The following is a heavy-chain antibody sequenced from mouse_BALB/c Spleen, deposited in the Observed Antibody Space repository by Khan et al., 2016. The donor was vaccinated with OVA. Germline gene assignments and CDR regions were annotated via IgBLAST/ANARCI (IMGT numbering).Heavy chain of an antibody. CDR2: IHPYIGEP. CDR3: ARCNRDCDY. Sequence: QIQLVQSGPELKKPGETVKISCKASGYSFTNYVMNWVKQAPGKGLKWMGWIHPYIGEPIYSDDFNGLFAFSLEPSASTASLQLNKLKNEHTATYFCARCNRDCDYWGQGTTLTVSS. J-gene: IGHJ2*01. V-gene: IGHV9-3-1*01. D-gene: IGHD2-1*01. CDR1: GYSFTNYV.